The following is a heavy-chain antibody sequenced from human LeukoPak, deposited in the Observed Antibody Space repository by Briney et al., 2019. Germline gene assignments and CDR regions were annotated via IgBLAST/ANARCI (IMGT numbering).Heavy chain of an antibody. J-gene: IGHJ4*02. Sequence: PSETLSLTCTVSGGSISSYYWGWIRQPPGKGLEWIGSINHSGSTDYNPSLKSRVTISADTSKNQFSLKLSSVTAADTAVYYCAAYCSGGSCYSDSDYWGQGTLVTVSS. CDR3: AAYCSGGSCYSDSDY. D-gene: IGHD2-15*01. V-gene: IGHV4-38-2*02. CDR2: INHSGST. CDR1: GGSISSYY.